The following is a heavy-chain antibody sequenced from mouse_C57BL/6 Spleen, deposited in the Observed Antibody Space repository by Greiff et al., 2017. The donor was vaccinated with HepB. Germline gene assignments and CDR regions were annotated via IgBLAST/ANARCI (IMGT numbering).Heavy chain of an antibody. CDR2: IDPANGNT. CDR1: GFNIKNTY. J-gene: IGHJ2*01. D-gene: IGHD1-1*01. V-gene: IGHV14-3*01. Sequence: EVQLQESVAELVRLGASVKLSCTASGFNIKNTYMHWVKQRPEKGLEWIGWIDPANGNTKYAPKFQGKATITADTSSNTAYLQLSSLTSEDTAIYYCARSITTVADFDYWGQGTTLTVSS. CDR3: ARSITTVADFDY.